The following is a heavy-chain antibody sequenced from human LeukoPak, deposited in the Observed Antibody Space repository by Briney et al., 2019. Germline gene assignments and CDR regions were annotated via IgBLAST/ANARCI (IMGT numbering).Heavy chain of an antibody. J-gene: IGHJ4*02. V-gene: IGHV5-51*01. Sequence: GESLNISCKGFGYSFTNDWIGWVRQMPGKGLEWMGIIYPGDSDAKYSPSFQGQVTMSVDKSITTAYLQWSSLKASDTAMYYCARTNWGALDYWGQGTLVTVSS. CDR2: IYPGDSDA. CDR3: ARTNWGALDY. CDR1: GYSFTNDW. D-gene: IGHD7-27*01.